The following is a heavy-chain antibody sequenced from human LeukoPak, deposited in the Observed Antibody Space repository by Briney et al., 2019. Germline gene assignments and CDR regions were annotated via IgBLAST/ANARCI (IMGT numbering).Heavy chain of an antibody. J-gene: IGHJ4*02. CDR2: ISPDGSST. CDR1: GFTFDDYA. V-gene: IGHV3-74*01. Sequence: PGGSLRLSCAASGFTFDDYAMHWVRQAPGKGLVWVSRISPDGSSTTYADSAKGRFTISRDNAKDTLYLQMNSLRAEDTGVYYCAGHHQAYSRTYWGQGTLVTVSS. D-gene: IGHD6-13*01. CDR3: AGHHQAYSRTY.